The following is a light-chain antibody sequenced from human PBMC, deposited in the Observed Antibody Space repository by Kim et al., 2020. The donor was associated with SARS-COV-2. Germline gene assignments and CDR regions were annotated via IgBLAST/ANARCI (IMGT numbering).Light chain of an antibody. J-gene: IGKJ1*01. V-gene: IGKV3-15*01. Sequence: SVSPGEKVTLACRASNSVSSTLAWYQKKPGQAPRLLIFGASTRATGIPARFSGGGSGTDFTLTISSLQSEDSAVYYCQQYNNWPTFGQGTKVEIK. CDR2: GAS. CDR3: QQYNNWPT. CDR1: NSVSST.